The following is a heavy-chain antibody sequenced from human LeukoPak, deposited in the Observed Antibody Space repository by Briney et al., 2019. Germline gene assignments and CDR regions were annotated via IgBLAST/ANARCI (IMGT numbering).Heavy chain of an antibody. CDR3: AKDPGLDDDPFFDY. CDR1: GFTFSSYA. CDR2: ISGSGGST. D-gene: IGHD3/OR15-3a*01. V-gene: IGHV3-23*01. Sequence: GGSLRLSCAASGFTFSSYAMSWVRQAPGKGLELVSAISGSGGSTYYADSVKGRFTISRDNSKNTLYLQMNSLRAEDTAVYYCAKDPGLDDDPFFDYWGQGTLVTVSS. J-gene: IGHJ4*02.